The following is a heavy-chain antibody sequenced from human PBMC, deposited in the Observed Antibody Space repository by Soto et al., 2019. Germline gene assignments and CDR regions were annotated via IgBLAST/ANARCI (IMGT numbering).Heavy chain of an antibody. CDR2: ITGSTGTT. J-gene: IGHJ6*03. CDR1: GFTFSNFA. Sequence: LRLSCAASGFTFSNFAMSWVRHAPGKGLEWVSEITGSTGTTYYADSVRGRFIISRDNSQNTLHLQMNSLRPEDTAVYYCAKDTSSSPYYMDVWGKGTTVTVSS. D-gene: IGHD2-2*01. V-gene: IGHV3-23*01. CDR3: AKDTSSSPYYMDV.